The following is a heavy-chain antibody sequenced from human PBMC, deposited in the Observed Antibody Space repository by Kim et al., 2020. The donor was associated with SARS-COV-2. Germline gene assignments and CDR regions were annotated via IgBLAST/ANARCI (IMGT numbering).Heavy chain of an antibody. D-gene: IGHD3-10*01. CDR3: ARDITMVRGWFDP. J-gene: IGHJ5*02. Sequence: YTPTLKSRVTTAVDTPKNQFPLKLTAVTAADTAVYYCARDITMVRGWFDPWGQGTLVTVSS. V-gene: IGHV4-31*02.